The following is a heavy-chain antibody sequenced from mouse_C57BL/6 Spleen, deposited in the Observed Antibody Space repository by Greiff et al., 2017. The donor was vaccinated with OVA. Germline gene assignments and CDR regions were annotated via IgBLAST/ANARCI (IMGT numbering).Heavy chain of an antibody. CDR3: AREEAYDDFDY. CDR1: GYTFTSSG. CDR2: IYPRSGNT. Sequence: QVQLKESGAELARPGASVKLSCKASGYTFTSSGISWVKQRTGQGLEWIGEIYPRSGNTYYNEKFKGKATLTADKSSSTAYMELRSLTSEDSAVYFCAREEAYDDFDYWGQGTTLTVSS. J-gene: IGHJ2*01. V-gene: IGHV1-81*01. D-gene: IGHD2-12*01.